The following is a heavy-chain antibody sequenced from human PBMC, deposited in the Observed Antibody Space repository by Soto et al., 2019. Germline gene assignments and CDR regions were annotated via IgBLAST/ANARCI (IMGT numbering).Heavy chain of an antibody. CDR1: GFSVNNND. CDR2: IYSSGSIK. J-gene: IGHJ6*02. CDR3: ARERIAAPGTHFGMDV. D-gene: IGHD6-13*01. V-gene: IGHV3-66*01. Sequence: PGGSLRLSCATTGFSVNNNDMSWVRQAPGKGLEWVSLIYSSGSIKYYADSVKGRFTISRDNSKNTLYLQMNSLRAEDTAVYYCARERIAAPGTHFGMDVWGQGTMVTVSS.